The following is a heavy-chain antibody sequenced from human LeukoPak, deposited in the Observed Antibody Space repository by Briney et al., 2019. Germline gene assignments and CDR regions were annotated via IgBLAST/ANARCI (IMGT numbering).Heavy chain of an antibody. CDR1: GGSISSYY. CDR2: IYRSGST. CDR3: AREGRGYGDYERWFDP. Sequence: SETLSLTCTVSGGSISSYYWGWIRQPPGKGLEWIGSIYRSGSTYYNPSLKSRVTISVDTSKNQFSLKLSSVTAADTAVYYCAREGRGYGDYERWFDPWGQGTLVTVSS. J-gene: IGHJ5*02. V-gene: IGHV4-38-2*02. D-gene: IGHD4-17*01.